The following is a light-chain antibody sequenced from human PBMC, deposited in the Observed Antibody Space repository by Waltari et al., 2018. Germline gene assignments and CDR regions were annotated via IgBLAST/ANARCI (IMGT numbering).Light chain of an antibody. Sequence: QSALTQPRAVSESPGQSVTISCTGTSSDVGGSDYVSWYQQHPGKAPKLMSYDVSERPSGVPDRFSGSRSGNTASLTISGRQAEDEADYYCCSYAGSYTWVFGGGTKLTVL. CDR1: SSDVGGSDY. J-gene: IGLJ3*02. V-gene: IGLV2-11*01. CDR2: DVS. CDR3: CSYAGSYTWV.